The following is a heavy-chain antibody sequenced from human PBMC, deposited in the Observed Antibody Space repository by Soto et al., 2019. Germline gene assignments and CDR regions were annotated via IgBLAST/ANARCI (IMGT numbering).Heavy chain of an antibody. J-gene: IGHJ5*02. D-gene: IGHD3-10*01. CDR1: GFTFGDYA. V-gene: IGHV3-15*01. Sequence: PGGSLRLSCTASGFTFGDYAMSWVRQAPGKGLEWVGRIKSKTDGGTTDYAAPVKGRFTISRDDSKNTLYLQMNSLKTEDTAVYYCTTDRLRVREQPWAKGTLVTVSS. CDR3: TTDRLRVREQP. CDR2: IKSKTDGGTT.